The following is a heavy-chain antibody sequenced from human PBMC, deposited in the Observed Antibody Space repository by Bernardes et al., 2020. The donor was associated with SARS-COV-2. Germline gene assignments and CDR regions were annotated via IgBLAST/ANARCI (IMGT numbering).Heavy chain of an antibody. CDR2: ISTSGSTT. J-gene: IGHJ4*02. D-gene: IGHD5-18*01. Sequence: GWSLRLSCAASGFTFSSSVMSWVRQAPGKGLEWVSYISTSGSTTYYADSVKGRFTISRDNAKNSLYLQMNSLRAEDTAVYYCAREYTYGFASWGQGTLVTVSS. CDR3: AREYTYGFAS. CDR1: GFTFSSSV. V-gene: IGHV3-48*03.